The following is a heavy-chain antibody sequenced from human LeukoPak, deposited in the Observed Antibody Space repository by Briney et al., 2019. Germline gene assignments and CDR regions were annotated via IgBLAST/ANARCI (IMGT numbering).Heavy chain of an antibody. CDR2: MNPNSGNT. Sequence: ASVKVSCKASGYTFTSYDINWVRRATGQGLEWMGWMNPNSGNTGYAQKFQGRVTMTRNTSISTAYMELSSLRSEDTAVYYCARGRSGSYRKAFDIWGQGTMVTVSS. CDR3: ARGRSGSYRKAFDI. CDR1: GYTFTSYD. J-gene: IGHJ3*02. D-gene: IGHD1-26*01. V-gene: IGHV1-8*01.